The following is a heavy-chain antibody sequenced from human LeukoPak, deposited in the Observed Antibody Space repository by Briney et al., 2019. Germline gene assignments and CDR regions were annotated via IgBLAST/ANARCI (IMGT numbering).Heavy chain of an antibody. CDR1: GFTFSSYW. J-gene: IGHJ4*02. V-gene: IGHV3-74*01. CDR2: INSDGANT. CDR3: ARDRKSSFDY. Sequence: GGSLRLSCAASGFTFSSYWIHWVRQAPGKGLVWVSRINSDGANTIYADSVKGRFTISRDNAKNTVYPQMNSLRAEDTAVYYCARDRKSSFDYWGQGNLVTVSS.